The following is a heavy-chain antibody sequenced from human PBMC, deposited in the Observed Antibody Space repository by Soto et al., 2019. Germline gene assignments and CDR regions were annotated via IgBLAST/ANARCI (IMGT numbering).Heavy chain of an antibody. CDR2: INHSGST. J-gene: IGHJ4*02. D-gene: IGHD5-12*01. CDR1: GGSFSGYY. CDR3: ARGRWLRQRFDY. V-gene: IGHV4-34*02. Sequence: QVQLEQWGAGLLKPSETLSLTCAVYGGSFSGYYWSWIRQPPGKGLEWIGEINHSGSTNYNPSLRRPVTISVDTSTHQFSLNLYPVTAADTAVYYCARGRWLRQRFDYWGQGTLVTVSS.